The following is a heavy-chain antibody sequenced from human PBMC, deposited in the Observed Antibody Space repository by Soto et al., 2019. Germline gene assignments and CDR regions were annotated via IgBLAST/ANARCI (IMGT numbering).Heavy chain of an antibody. J-gene: IGHJ4*02. CDR1: GGSITSSSYY. V-gene: IGHV4-39*01. CDR3: ARVGGFGATTIDY. D-gene: IGHD3-10*01. Sequence: SETLSLTCTVSGGSITSSSYYWGWIRQPPGKGLEWIGSIYYSGSTYYNPSLKSRVTISVDTSKNQFSLKLSSVTAADTAVYYCARVGGFGATTIDYWGQGTLVTVSS. CDR2: IYYSGST.